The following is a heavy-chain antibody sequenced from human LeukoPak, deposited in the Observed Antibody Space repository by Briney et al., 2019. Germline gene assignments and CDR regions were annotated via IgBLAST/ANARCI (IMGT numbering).Heavy chain of an antibody. CDR2: IYYSGST. Sequence: SETLSLTCTVSGGSTSSYYWSWIRQPPGKGLEWIGYIYYSGSTNYNPSLKSRVTISVDTSKNQFSLKLSSVTAADTAVYYCARVGSCSGGSCYSGAFDYWGQGTLVTVSS. J-gene: IGHJ4*02. CDR3: ARVGSCSGGSCYSGAFDY. CDR1: GGSTSSYY. D-gene: IGHD2-15*01. V-gene: IGHV4-59*01.